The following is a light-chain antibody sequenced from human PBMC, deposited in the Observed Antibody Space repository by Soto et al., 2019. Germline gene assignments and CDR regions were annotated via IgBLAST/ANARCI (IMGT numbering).Light chain of an antibody. CDR1: SSDVGDYNY. CDR3: SSYITSSTPFDV. J-gene: IGLJ1*01. V-gene: IGLV2-14*03. CDR2: AVS. Sequence: QSALTQPASVSASPGQSITISCTGTSSDVGDYNYVSWYQQHPGEAPKLIIYAVSNRPSGISNRFSASKSGNTASLTISGLQPEDEADYYCSSYITSSTPFDVFGTGTKVTVL.